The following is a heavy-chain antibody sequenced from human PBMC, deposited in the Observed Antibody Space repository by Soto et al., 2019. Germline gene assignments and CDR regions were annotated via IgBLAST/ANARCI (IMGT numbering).Heavy chain of an antibody. CDR2: ISYDGSNK. D-gene: IGHD5-12*01. Sequence: QVQLVESGGGVVQPGRSLRLSCAASGFTFSSDGMHWVRQAPGKGLEWVAVISYDGSNKYYADSVKGRFTISRDNSKNTLYLQMNSLRAEDTAVYYCATDLDSGYDYPDYWGQGTLVTVSS. V-gene: IGHV3-30*03. CDR1: GFTFSSDG. CDR3: ATDLDSGYDYPDY. J-gene: IGHJ4*02.